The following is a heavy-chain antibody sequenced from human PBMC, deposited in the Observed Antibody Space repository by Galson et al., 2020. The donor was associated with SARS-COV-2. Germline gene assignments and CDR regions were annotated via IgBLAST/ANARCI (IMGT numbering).Heavy chain of an antibody. CDR3: ATLGYGSGSYFQPGDYYYYMDV. D-gene: IGHD3-10*01. Sequence: SLKISCAASGFTFDDYAMHWVRQAPGKGLEWVSGISWNSGSIGYADSVKGRFTISRDNAKNSLYLQMNSLRAEDTALYYCATLGYGSGSYFQPGDYYYYMDVWGKGTTVTVSS. J-gene: IGHJ6*03. CDR2: ISWNSGSI. CDR1: GFTFDDYA. V-gene: IGHV3-9*01.